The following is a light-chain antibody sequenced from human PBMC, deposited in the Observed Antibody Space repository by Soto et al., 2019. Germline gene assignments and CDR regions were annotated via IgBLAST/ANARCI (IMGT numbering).Light chain of an antibody. J-gene: IGKJ1*01. Sequence: EIVMTQSPATLSVSPGERATLSFRTSQSVSSNLAWYQQKPGQAPRLLIYGASTRATGIPARFSGSGSGTEFTLTISSLQSEDLAIYYCQEYSDWPTWTFGQGTKVDIK. CDR1: QSVSSN. V-gene: IGKV3D-15*01. CDR2: GAS. CDR3: QEYSDWPTWT.